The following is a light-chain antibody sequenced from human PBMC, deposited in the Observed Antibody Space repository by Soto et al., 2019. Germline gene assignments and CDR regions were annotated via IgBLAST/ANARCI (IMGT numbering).Light chain of an antibody. Sequence: DIQMTQSPSSLSASVGDRVTITCRASQSISSYLNWYQQKPGKAPKLLIYAASSLQSGVPSRFSGSGSGTDFTLTIGSLQPEDFATYYCQQSYSTRMYTFGQGTKLEIK. J-gene: IGKJ2*01. CDR1: QSISSY. CDR2: AAS. V-gene: IGKV1-39*01. CDR3: QQSYSTRMYT.